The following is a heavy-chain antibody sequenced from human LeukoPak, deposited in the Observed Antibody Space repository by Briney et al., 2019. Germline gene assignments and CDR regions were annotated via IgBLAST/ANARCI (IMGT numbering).Heavy chain of an antibody. J-gene: IGHJ4*02. V-gene: IGHV3-7*01. Sequence: PGRSLRLSCAASGFTFSSYGMHWARQAPGKGLEWVAIIKPEGRETSYVDSVKGRFTISRDNVKNSLYLQMNTLRVEDTAVYYCVRDDATWGQGTLVDVSS. D-gene: IGHD2-2*01. CDR3: VRDDAT. CDR2: IKPEGRET. CDR1: GFTFSSYG.